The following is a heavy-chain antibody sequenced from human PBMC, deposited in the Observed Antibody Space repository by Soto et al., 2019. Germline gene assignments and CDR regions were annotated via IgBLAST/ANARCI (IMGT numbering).Heavy chain of an antibody. Sequence: GGSLRLSCAASGFTFSRYWMHWVRQAPGKGLVWVSLINSDGSRTSYADSVKGRFTISRDNAKNTLYLQMNSLRGDDTAVYSCARGDPYYGMDVWGQGTLVTVSS. CDR2: INSDGSRT. CDR1: GFTFSRYW. CDR3: ARGDPYYGMDV. J-gene: IGHJ6*02. V-gene: IGHV3-74*01.